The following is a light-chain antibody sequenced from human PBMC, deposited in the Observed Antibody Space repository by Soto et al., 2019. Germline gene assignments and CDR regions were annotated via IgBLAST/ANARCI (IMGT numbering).Light chain of an antibody. V-gene: IGLV2-14*01. CDR2: EVT. CDR3: SSYTSSTTLDVV. J-gene: IGLJ2*01. Sequence: QSALTQPASVSGSPGQSITISCTETSSDVGGHNYVSWYQQHPGTAPKLMIYEVTNRPSGVSNRFSGSKSGNTASLTISGLQAEDEADYYCSSYTSSTTLDVVFGGGTKLTVL. CDR1: SSDVGGHNY.